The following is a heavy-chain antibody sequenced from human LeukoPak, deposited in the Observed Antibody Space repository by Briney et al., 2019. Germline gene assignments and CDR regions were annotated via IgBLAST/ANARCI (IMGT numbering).Heavy chain of an antibody. CDR3: ARVVVPAAIQYYYYGMDV. J-gene: IGHJ6*02. Sequence: ASVKVSCKASGYTFTSYDINWVRQATGQGLEWMGWMNPNSGNTGYAQKFQGGATMTRNTSISTAYMELSSLRSEDTAVYYCARVVVPAAIQYYYYGMDVWGQGTTVTVSS. CDR2: MNPNSGNT. V-gene: IGHV1-8*01. CDR1: GYTFTSYD. D-gene: IGHD2-2*02.